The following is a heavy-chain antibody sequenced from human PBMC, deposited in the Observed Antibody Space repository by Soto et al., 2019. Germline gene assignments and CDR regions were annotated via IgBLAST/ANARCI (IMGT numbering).Heavy chain of an antibody. CDR1: GFTFSSYA. D-gene: IGHD3-3*01. Sequence: EVQLLESGGGLVQPGGSRRLSGAASGFTFSSYAMSWVRQAPGKGLEGFSTISGSGGSTYYADSVKGRFTISRDNSKNTLYLQMNSLRAEDTAVYYCAKATLTYYDFWSGSNTFDYWGQGTLVTVSS. CDR3: AKATLTYYDFWSGSNTFDY. CDR2: ISGSGGST. J-gene: IGHJ4*02. V-gene: IGHV3-23*01.